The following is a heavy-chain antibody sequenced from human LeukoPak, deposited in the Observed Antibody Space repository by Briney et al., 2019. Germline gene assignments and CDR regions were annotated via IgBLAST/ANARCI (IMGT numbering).Heavy chain of an antibody. CDR3: AKVTYGSGTYGAFDY. J-gene: IGHJ4*02. V-gene: IGHV3-23*01. CDR1: GFIVNTNY. Sequence: GGSLRLSCAASGFIVNTNYMTWVRQAPGKGLEWVSTISGSGDNTYYADSVKGRFTISRDNSKNTLYLQMNSLRAEDTAVYYCAKVTYGSGTYGAFDYWGQGTLVTVSS. D-gene: IGHD3-10*01. CDR2: ISGSGDNT.